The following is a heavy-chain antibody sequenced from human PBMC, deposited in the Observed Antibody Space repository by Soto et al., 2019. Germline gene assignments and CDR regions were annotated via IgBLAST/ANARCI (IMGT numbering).Heavy chain of an antibody. V-gene: IGHV3-30*18. CDR2: ISYFGNDK. Sequence: QQQLLESGGGVVQPGTSLRLSCAASGFSFENSDMVWVRQAPGKGLEWVAAISYFGNDKYYGDSVRGRFTVSRDNYKDTLYLQLSSLRPADTAVYYCAKVPSYSDYAWLDPWGQGTLVTVSS. CDR1: GFSFENSD. D-gene: IGHD4-17*01. CDR3: AKVPSYSDYAWLDP. J-gene: IGHJ5*02.